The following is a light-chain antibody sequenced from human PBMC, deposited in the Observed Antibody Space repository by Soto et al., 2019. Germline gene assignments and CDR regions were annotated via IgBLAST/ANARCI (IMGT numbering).Light chain of an antibody. CDR3: QQLRMYPST. J-gene: IGKJ4*01. V-gene: IGKV1-9*01. Sequence: IQLTQSPSSLSASVGDTVTITCRASQYIAIYLAWYQQKPGEAPKLLIYAASTLYGGVPSRFSGSGSGTDFALTITSLQAEDFATYYCQQLRMYPSTFGGGTKVDI. CDR1: QYIAIY. CDR2: AAS.